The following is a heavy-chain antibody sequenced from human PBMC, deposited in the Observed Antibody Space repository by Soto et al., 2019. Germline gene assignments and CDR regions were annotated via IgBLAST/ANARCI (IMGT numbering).Heavy chain of an antibody. CDR3: ARHAAMGSFRIAAAGPNPYIQH. Sequence: ASVKVSFKASGYTFSSYYIHWVRQAPGQGLEWIGIINPNGGSTNYAQNFKGRLTVTRDTSTATVYMDLSALTSDDTAMYYCARHAAMGSFRIAAAGPNPYIQHWGQGTLVTVSS. CDR1: GYTFSSYY. D-gene: IGHD6-13*01. V-gene: IGHV1-46*01. J-gene: IGHJ1*01. CDR2: INPNGGST.